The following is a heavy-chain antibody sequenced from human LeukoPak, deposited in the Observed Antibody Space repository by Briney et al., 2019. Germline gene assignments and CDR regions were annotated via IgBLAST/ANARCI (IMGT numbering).Heavy chain of an antibody. J-gene: IGHJ4*02. V-gene: IGHV3-53*01. CDR2: IDSGGNT. Sequence: GGSLRLSCAASGFTVSDNYMSWFRQAPGKGLEWLSAIDSGGNTIYADSVRGRFTISRDNSKNTLHLQMDSLTIEDSALYYCARDHVVASGAVAYWGQGTLVTVSS. CDR3: ARDHVVASGAVAY. CDR1: GFTVSDNY. D-gene: IGHD2-15*01.